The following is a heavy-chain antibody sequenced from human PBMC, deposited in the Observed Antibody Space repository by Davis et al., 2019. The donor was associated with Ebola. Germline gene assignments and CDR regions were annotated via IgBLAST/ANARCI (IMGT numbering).Heavy chain of an antibody. J-gene: IGHJ5*02. CDR1: DFTFRGYT. V-gene: IGHV3-48*02. D-gene: IGHD2-21*01. Sequence: GGSLRLSCEASDFTFRGYTMNWVRQAPGKGLEWVACISATGTTMHYADSVKGRFTISRDNAKNSLYLQMSNLRDEETAMYHCARDDSGTLRGWFDPWGKGTLVTVSS. CDR3: ARDDSGTLRGWFDP. CDR2: ISATGTTM.